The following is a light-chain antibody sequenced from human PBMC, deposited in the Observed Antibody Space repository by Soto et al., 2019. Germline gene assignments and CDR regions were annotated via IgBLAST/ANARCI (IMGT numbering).Light chain of an antibody. J-gene: IGKJ1*01. Sequence: EIVMTQSPASLSVSPGESVTLSCRASQSVASNLAWYQQKPGQAPRLLIYGTSTRATGVPDRFSGSGSGSEFTLTIKRLEPEDFEVYYCQDFDSPQWTFGQGTKV. CDR2: GTS. CDR1: QSVASN. CDR3: QDFDSPQWT. V-gene: IGKV3-15*01.